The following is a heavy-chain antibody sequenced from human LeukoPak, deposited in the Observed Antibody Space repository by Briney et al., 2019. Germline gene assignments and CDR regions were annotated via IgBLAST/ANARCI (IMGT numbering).Heavy chain of an antibody. CDR2: IYYSGST. CDR3: ARVVAWFGELGA. V-gene: IGHV4-61*01. D-gene: IGHD3-10*01. CDR1: GGSVSSGSYY. J-gene: IGHJ4*02. Sequence: KSSETLSLTCTVSGGSVSSGSYYWRWIRQPPGKGLEWIGYIYYSGSTNYNPSLKSRVTISVDTSKNQFSLKLSSVTAADTAVYYCARVVAWFGELGAWGQGTLVTVSS.